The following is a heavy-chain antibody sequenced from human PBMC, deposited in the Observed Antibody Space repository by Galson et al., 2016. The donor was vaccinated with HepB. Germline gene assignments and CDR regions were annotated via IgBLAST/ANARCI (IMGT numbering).Heavy chain of an antibody. D-gene: IGHD1-26*01. CDR3: AKYGAASYFS. CDR1: GFTFSKFA. Sequence: SLRLSCAASGFTFSKFAMVWFRQTPGKGLEWLSSISESGDKTYYADSVKGRLTISRDNSRSTLYLQMNSLRAEDTAVYYCAKYGAASYFSWGQGALVTVSS. J-gene: IGHJ5*02. CDR2: ISESGDKT. V-gene: IGHV3-23*01.